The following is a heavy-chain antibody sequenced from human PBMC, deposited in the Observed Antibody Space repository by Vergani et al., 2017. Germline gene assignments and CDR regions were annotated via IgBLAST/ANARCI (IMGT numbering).Heavy chain of an antibody. CDR3: AKDLGAYYDSSGFAH. J-gene: IGHJ1*01. CDR1: GFRFGDYA. Sequence: EVQLVESGGGLVKPGGSLRLSCAASGFRFGDYAMHWIRQTPGKGLEWVSGISWNSGSIGYGDSVKGRFTISRDNAKKSLYLQMNSLRTEDTAFYFCAKDLGAYYDSSGFAHWGQGTLVAVS. D-gene: IGHD3-22*01. V-gene: IGHV3-9*01. CDR2: ISWNSGSI.